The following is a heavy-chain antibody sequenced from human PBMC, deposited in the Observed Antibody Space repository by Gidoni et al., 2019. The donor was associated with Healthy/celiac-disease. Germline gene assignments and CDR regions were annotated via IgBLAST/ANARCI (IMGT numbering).Heavy chain of an antibody. CDR2: TYYRSKWYN. CDR1: GDSVPNHSSA. J-gene: IGHJ5*02. Sequence: HVQLQQSGPGLVKRSQTLPLTSAISGDSVPNHSSAWHWVRQSPSRSLEWLGRTYYRSKWYNDYAVSVKSRTTINPDTSKNQFSLQLNSVTPEDTAVYYCARVGSSGWYGDFNFDPWGQGTLVTVSS. D-gene: IGHD6-19*01. CDR3: ARVGSSGWYGDFNFDP. V-gene: IGHV6-1*01.